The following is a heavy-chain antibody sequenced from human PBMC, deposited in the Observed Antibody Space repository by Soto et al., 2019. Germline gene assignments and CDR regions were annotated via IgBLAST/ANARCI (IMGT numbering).Heavy chain of an antibody. CDR3: AKTESFNGYYNAFDY. CDR1: GFSFSGYA. J-gene: IGHJ4*02. Sequence: GGSLRLSCAASGFSFSGYAVTWVRQAPGKGLEWVSAISGGGGSTYYADSVKGRLTVSRDNSKNTLHLQMNSLRAEDTAVYYCAKTESFNGYYNAFDYWGRGTQVTVSS. V-gene: IGHV3-23*01. CDR2: ISGGGGST. D-gene: IGHD3-9*01.